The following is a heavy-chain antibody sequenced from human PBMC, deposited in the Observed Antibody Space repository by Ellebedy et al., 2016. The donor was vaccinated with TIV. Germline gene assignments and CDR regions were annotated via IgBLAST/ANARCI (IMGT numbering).Heavy chain of an antibody. CDR3: AKGRGGGSDTSAPRYYFDY. CDR1: GFTFSGYA. D-gene: IGHD3-22*01. J-gene: IGHJ4*02. Sequence: PGGSLRLSCAASGFTFSGYAMSWVRQAPGKGLEWVSTISSTGSRTYYADSVEGRFIISRDNSKKTLYLQMNSLRAEDTAVYYCAKGRGGGSDTSAPRYYFDYWGLGTLVTVSS. CDR2: ISSTGSRT. V-gene: IGHV3-23*01.